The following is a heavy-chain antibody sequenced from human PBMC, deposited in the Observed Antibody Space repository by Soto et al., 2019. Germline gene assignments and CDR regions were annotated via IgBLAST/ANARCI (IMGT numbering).Heavy chain of an antibody. D-gene: IGHD3-22*01. CDR2: VSASGAST. CDR1: EFTFSSYT. CDR3: AKTQYYYDSGYFDY. V-gene: IGHV3-23*01. Sequence: GGSLRHSCAASEFTFSSYTMTWVRQAPGKGLEWVSTVSASGASTYYADSVKGRFTISRDNSKNTLYLQMNSLRAEDTAVYSCAKTQYYYDSGYFDYWGQGTLVTVSS. J-gene: IGHJ4*02.